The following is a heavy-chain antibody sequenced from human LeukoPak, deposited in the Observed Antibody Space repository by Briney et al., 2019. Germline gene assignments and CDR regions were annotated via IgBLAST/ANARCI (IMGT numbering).Heavy chain of an antibody. CDR1: GGSISNANSY. CDR2: IYYAEST. D-gene: IGHD5-24*01. J-gene: IGHJ4*02. Sequence: SETLSLTCTVSGGSISNANSYWGWIRQTPGKGLEWIGNIYYAESTYYNPSLKSRVAMSVATSKNQFSLKLSSVTAADTDVYYCARHVKMSTKKIDYWGQGTLVTVSS. CDR3: ARHVKMSTKKIDY. V-gene: IGHV4-39*01.